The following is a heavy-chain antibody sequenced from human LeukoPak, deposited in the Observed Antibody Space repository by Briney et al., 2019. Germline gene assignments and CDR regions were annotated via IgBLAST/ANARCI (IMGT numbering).Heavy chain of an antibody. D-gene: IGHD6-13*01. Sequence: SETLSLTCTVSGGSIGSYYWSWMRHSPGKGLEWIGYMHYSASGKYKPSLKSRASISVDTSKNQVSLKVRSLTAADTAVYFCARDRDSSTWYFAGMDVWGQGITVTVSS. J-gene: IGHJ6*02. CDR2: MHYSASG. CDR1: GGSIGSYY. V-gene: IGHV4-59*01. CDR3: ARDRDSSTWYFAGMDV.